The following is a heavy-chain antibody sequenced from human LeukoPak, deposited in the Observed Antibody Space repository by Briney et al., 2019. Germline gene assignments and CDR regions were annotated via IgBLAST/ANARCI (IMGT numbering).Heavy chain of an antibody. Sequence: SGPTLVKPTQTLTLTCTFSGSSLSTSGVGVGWIRQPPGKALEWLALIYWNDDKRYSPSLKSRLTITKDTSKNQVVLTMTNMDPVDTATYYCAHSHRGDPRFLEGFFDYWGQGTLVTVSS. CDR1: GSSLSTSGVG. J-gene: IGHJ4*02. V-gene: IGHV2-5*01. CDR2: IYWNDDK. CDR3: AHSHRGDPRFLEGFFDY. D-gene: IGHD3-3*01.